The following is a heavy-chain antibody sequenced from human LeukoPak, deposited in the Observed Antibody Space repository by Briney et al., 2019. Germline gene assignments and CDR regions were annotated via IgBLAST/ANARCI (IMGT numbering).Heavy chain of an antibody. CDR2: ISSSGSTI. Sequence: GGSLRLSCAASGFTFSSYEMNWVRQAPGKGLEWVSYISSSGSTIYYADSVKGRFTISRDNAKNSLYLQMNSLRAEDTAVYYCARDHHYGSGSYYSPYYFDYWGQGTLVTVSS. J-gene: IGHJ4*02. CDR1: GFTFSSYE. CDR3: ARDHHYGSGSYYSPYYFDY. V-gene: IGHV3-48*03. D-gene: IGHD3-10*01.